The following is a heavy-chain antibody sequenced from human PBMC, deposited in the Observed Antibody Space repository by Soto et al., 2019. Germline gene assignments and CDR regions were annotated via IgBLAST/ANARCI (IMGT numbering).Heavy chain of an antibody. D-gene: IGHD3-3*01. CDR3: AKSARDDFWSGYPYYFDY. CDR1: GFTFSSYA. Sequence: EVQLLESGGGLVQPGGSLRLSCAASGFTFSSYAMSWVRPAPGKGLEWVSAISGSGGSTYYADSVKGRFTISRDNSKNTLYLQMNSLRAEDTAVYYCAKSARDDFWSGYPYYFDYWGQGTLVTVSS. J-gene: IGHJ4*02. CDR2: ISGSGGST. V-gene: IGHV3-23*01.